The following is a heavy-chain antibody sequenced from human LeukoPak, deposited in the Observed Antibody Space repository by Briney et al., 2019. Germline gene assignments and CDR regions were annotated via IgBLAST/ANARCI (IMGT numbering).Heavy chain of an antibody. CDR1: GFIFSSQA. V-gene: IGHV3-74*01. CDR3: ASRDYFDY. J-gene: IGHJ4*02. CDR2: INSDGSST. Sequence: GGSLRLSCAASGFIFSSQAMSWVRQAPGKGLVWVSRINSDGSSTSYADSVKGRFTISRDNAKNTLYLQMNSLRAEDTAVYYCASRDYFDYWGQGTLVTVSS.